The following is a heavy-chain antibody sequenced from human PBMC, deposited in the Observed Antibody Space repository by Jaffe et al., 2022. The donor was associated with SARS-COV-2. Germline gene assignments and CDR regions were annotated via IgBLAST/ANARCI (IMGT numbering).Heavy chain of an antibody. CDR3: ARKARYSSGWYGG. V-gene: IGHV4-34*01. CDR2: INDSGST. Sequence: QVQLQQWGAGLLKPSETLSLTCAVYGGPFSGYYWNWIRQPPGKGLEWIGEINDSGSTNYNPSLKSRVTISVDTSKSQFSLKLSSVTAADTAVYYCARKARYSSGWYGGWGQGTLVTVSS. J-gene: IGHJ4*02. D-gene: IGHD6-19*01. CDR1: GGPFSGYY.